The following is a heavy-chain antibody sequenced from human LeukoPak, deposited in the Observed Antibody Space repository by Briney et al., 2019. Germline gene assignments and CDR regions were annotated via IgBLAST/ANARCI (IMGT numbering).Heavy chain of an antibody. J-gene: IGHJ5*02. CDR2: INTDGSST. D-gene: IGHD1-26*01. CDR3: AAQGNAALGRGIDP. V-gene: IGHV3-74*01. Sequence: GGSLRLSCAASGFTFSSYWMHWVRQAPGKGLVWVSRINTDGSSTSYADSVKGRFTISRDNAKNSLYLQMNSLRAEDTAVYYCAAQGNAALGRGIDPWGQGTLVTVSS. CDR1: GFTFSSYW.